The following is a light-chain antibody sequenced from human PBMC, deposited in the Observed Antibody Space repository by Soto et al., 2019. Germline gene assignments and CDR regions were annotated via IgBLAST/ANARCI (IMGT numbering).Light chain of an antibody. Sequence: DIQMTQSPSSLFSSVGDRVTLTCRASQIINTWLAWYQQRPGKAPKLLIYRASNLVTGVPSRFSGSGSGTEFTLTISRLQPDDFSIYYCQQYDTSSGTFGHGTKVDL. CDR3: QQYDTSSGT. CDR1: QIINTW. J-gene: IGKJ3*01. CDR2: RAS. V-gene: IGKV1-5*03.